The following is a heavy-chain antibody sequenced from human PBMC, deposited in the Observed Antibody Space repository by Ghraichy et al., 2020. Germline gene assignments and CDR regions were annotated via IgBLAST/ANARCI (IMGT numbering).Heavy chain of an antibody. Sequence: ESLNISCTVSGGSIRNSNYYWDWIRQPPGKGLEWIGSIHYNGITYYNPSLKSRVTISVDTSKNQFSLKLSSVTAADTAVYYCARRTIQLWTDYWGQGTLVTVSS. J-gene: IGHJ4*02. CDR3: ARRTIQLWTDY. D-gene: IGHD5-18*01. CDR1: GGSIRNSNYY. CDR2: IHYNGIT. V-gene: IGHV4-39*01.